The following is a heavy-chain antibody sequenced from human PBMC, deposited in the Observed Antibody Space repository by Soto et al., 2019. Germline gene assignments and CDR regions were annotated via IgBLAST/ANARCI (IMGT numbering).Heavy chain of an antibody. CDR1: GLTFSSYS. V-gene: IGHV3-48*01. CDR3: AFGEESRYSHYGMDV. D-gene: IGHD3-10*01. J-gene: IGHJ6*02. CDR2: ISSSSSTI. Sequence: EVQLVESGGGLVQRGGSLRLSCAASGLTFSSYSMNWVRQAPGKGLEWVSYISSSSSTIYYADSVKGRFTISRDNAKNSLYLQMNRLRAEGKGVYYFAFGEESRYSHYGMDVWGQGTTVTVSS.